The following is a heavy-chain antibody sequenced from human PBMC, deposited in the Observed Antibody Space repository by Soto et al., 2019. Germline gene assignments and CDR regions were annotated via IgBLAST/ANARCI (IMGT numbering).Heavy chain of an antibody. CDR2: ISYDGSNK. CDR3: ARGFPHSSGYYGGEYYFDY. V-gene: IGHV3-30-3*01. J-gene: IGHJ4*02. CDR1: GFTFSSYA. D-gene: IGHD3-22*01. Sequence: GGSLRLSCAASGFTFSSYAMHWVRQAPGKGLEWVAVISYDGSNKYYADSVKGRFTISRDNSKNTLYLQMNSLRAEDTAVYYCARGFPHSSGYYGGEYYFDYWGQGTLVTVSS.